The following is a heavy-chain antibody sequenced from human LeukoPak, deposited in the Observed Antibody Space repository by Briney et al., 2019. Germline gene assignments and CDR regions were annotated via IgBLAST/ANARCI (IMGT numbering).Heavy chain of an antibody. Sequence: GASVKVSCKAAGYTFTSYDINWVRQATGQGLEWMGWLNPNSGNTGYAQKLQGRVTMTRNTSISTAYMDLSTLRYEDAGVYNCPRSGGSFPFDDWGQGTLVTVSS. CDR3: PRSGGSFPFDD. V-gene: IGHV1-8*01. D-gene: IGHD2-15*01. CDR1: GYTFTSYD. CDR2: LNPNSGNT. J-gene: IGHJ4*02.